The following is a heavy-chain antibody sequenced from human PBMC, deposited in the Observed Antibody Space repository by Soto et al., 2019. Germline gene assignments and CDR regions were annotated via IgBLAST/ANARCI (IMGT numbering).Heavy chain of an antibody. CDR1: GFTFSSYG. V-gene: IGHV3-33*01. D-gene: IGHD5-18*01. J-gene: IGHJ4*02. CDR2: IWYDGSDK. Sequence: QVQLVESGGGVVQPGGSLRLSCVASGFTFSSYGMHWVRQAPGKGLEWVTLIWYDGSDKYYADSVKGRFTISRDNSKNTLYLQMNSLRAEDTAVYYCARGRGYRYGYLDHWGQGALVTVSS. CDR3: ARGRGYRYGYLDH.